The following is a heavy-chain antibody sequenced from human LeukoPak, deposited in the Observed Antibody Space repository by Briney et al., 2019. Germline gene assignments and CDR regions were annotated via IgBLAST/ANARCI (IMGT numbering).Heavy chain of an antibody. J-gene: IGHJ4*02. CDR1: GGSFSGYY. V-gene: IGHV4-34*01. CDR2: INHSGST. CDR3: ASVDCSGGSCYFDY. D-gene: IGHD2-15*01. Sequence: PSETLSLTCAVYGGSFSGYYWSWIRQPPGKGLEWIGEINHSGSTNYNPSLKSRVTISVDTSKNQFSLKLSSVTAADTAVYYCASVDCSGGSCYFDYWGQGTLVTVSS.